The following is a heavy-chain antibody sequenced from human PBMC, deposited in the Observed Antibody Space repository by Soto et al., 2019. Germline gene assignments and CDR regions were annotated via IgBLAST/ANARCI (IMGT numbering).Heavy chain of an antibody. D-gene: IGHD6-19*01. CDR1: GFTFSSYA. J-gene: IGHJ4*02. CDR3: AKCSSGWKGYLVD. CDR2: ISGSGGST. V-gene: IGHV3-23*01. Sequence: EVRLLESGGGLVQPGGSLRLSCAASGFTFSSYAMSWVRQAPGKGLEWVSAISGSGGSTYYADSVKGRFTISRDNSKNTLYLQMNSLRAEDTAVYYCAKCSSGWKGYLVDWGQGTLVTVSS.